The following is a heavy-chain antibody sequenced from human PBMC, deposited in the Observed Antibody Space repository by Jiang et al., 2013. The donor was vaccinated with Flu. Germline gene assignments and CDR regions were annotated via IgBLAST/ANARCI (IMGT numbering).Heavy chain of an antibody. J-gene: IGHJ4*02. Sequence: LLKPSETLSLTCAVYGGSFNGYYWSWIRQPPGKGLEWIGEIDHSGSTNYNPSLKSRVTISVDTSKNQISLKVSSVTAADTAVYYCARDPYESGSYFNNGFDYWGQGTLVTVSS. D-gene: IGHD3-10*01. CDR1: GGSFNGYY. V-gene: IGHV4-34*01. CDR2: IDHSGST. CDR3: ARDPYESGSYFNNGFDY.